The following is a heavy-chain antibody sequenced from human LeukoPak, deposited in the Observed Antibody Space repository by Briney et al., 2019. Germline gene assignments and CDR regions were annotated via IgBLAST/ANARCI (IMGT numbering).Heavy chain of an antibody. V-gene: IGHV3-11*06. CDR1: GFTFSDWF. Sequence: GGSLRLSCAASGFTFSDWFMTWIRQAPGKGLEWISYISPSSGNADYADSVKGRFTISRDNSKNTLYLQMNSLRAEDTAVYYCARDSSTTVTGAFDIWGQGTMVTVSS. CDR2: ISPSSGNA. D-gene: IGHD4-17*01. CDR3: ARDSSTTVTGAFDI. J-gene: IGHJ3*02.